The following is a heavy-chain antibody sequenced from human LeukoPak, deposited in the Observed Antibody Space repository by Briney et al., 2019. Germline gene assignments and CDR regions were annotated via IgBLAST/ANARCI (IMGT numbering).Heavy chain of an antibody. Sequence: GGSLRLSCAASGFTFSSYWMSWVRQAPGKGLEWVANIKQDGSEKYYVDSVKGRFTISRDNAKNSLYLQMHSLRAEDTAVYYCAAQSGYFDFWSGYSPRPFDYWGQGTLVTVSS. CDR2: IKQDGSEK. J-gene: IGHJ4*02. CDR1: GFTFSSYW. V-gene: IGHV3-7*01. D-gene: IGHD3-3*01. CDR3: AAQSGYFDFWSGYSPRPFDY.